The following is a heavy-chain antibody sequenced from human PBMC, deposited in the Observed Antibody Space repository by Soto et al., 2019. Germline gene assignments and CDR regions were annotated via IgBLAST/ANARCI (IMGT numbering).Heavy chain of an antibody. CDR2: ISYDGSNK. D-gene: IGHD6-19*01. V-gene: IGHV3-30*18. Sequence: QVQLVESGGGVVQPGRSLRLSCAASGFTFSNFGVHWVRQAPGKSLECVAVISYDGSNKYYADSVKGRFTISRDNSKNTLYLQMNSLRTEDTAVYYCAKNVQDSGHQIWTFDSWGQGALVTVSS. CDR3: AKNVQDSGHQIWTFDS. CDR1: GFTFSNFG. J-gene: IGHJ4*02.